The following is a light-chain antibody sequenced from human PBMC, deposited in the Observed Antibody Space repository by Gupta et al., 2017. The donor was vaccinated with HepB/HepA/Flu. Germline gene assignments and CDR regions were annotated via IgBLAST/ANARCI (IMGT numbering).Light chain of an antibody. Sequence: EIVLTQSPGTLSLSPGERATLSCRASQSVSSSYLAWYQQNPVQAPRLLIYGASRRATGIPDRVSGSGSGTDFTLTISRLEPEDFAVYYCQQYGSSPRTFGQGTKVEIK. V-gene: IGKV3-20*01. CDR1: QSVSSSY. CDR2: GAS. J-gene: IGKJ1*01. CDR3: QQYGSSPRT.